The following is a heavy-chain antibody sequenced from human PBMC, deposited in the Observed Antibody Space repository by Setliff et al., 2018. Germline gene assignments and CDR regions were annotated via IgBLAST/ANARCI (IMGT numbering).Heavy chain of an antibody. Sequence: SVKVSCKASGGTFSGYAFSWVRQAPGQGPEWMGGITPSFETAHYAEKFRDRVTITADKSTTTVHMELSRLVSEDTAVYFCARDSVTLGQLERRGGWHYYGLDVWGQGTTVTVSS. D-gene: IGHD1-1*01. CDR2: ITPSFETA. CDR3: ARDSVTLGQLERRGGWHYYGLDV. V-gene: IGHV1-69*06. J-gene: IGHJ6*02. CDR1: GGTFSGYA.